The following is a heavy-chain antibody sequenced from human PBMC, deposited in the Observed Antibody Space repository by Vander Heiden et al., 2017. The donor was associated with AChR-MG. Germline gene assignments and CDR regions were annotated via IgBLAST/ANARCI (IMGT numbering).Heavy chain of an antibody. V-gene: IGHV4-34*01. J-gene: IGHJ4*01. CDR2: INHSGST. D-gene: IGHD2-2*03. Sequence: QVQLQQWGAGLLKPSETLSLTCAVYGGSFSGYYWRWIRQPPGKGLEWIGEINHSGSTNYNPSLKRRVTISVDTSKNQFSLKLSSVTAAETAVYYCARGGGLDIGGGPAATHFDYWGHGTLVTVSS. CDR1: GGSFSGYY. CDR3: ARGGGLDIGGGPAATHFDY.